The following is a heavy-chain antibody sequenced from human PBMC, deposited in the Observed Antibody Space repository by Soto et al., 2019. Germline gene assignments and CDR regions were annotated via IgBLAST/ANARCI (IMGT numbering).Heavy chain of an antibody. CDR2: IYHSGSI. J-gene: IGHJ5*02. V-gene: IGHV4-30-2*01. CDR3: AGVPDA. Sequence: QLQLQESGSGLVKPSQTLSLTCAVSGGSISSGGYSWSWIRQPPGKGLEGIGYIYHSGSIYYNPSLNSRVTILVDRTKDLFSLKLMSVTAADTAVYYCAGVPDALGQGTLVTVSS. CDR1: GGSISSGGYS.